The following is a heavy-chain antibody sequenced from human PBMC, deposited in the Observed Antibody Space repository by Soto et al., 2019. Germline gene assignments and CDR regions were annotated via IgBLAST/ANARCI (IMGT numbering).Heavy chain of an antibody. V-gene: IGHV3-23*01. J-gene: IGHJ2*01. Sequence: EVQLLESGGGLVQPGGSLRLSCAASGFTFSSYDMNWVRQAPGKGLEWVATLSGSGGSTYYADSVKGRFTISRDNSKNTLHLQMNSLRAEDTAVYHCAKDSRAGGQLWPRYFDLWGRGTLVTVSS. CDR3: AKDSRAGGQLWPRYFDL. D-gene: IGHD5-18*01. CDR2: LSGSGGST. CDR1: GFTFSSYD.